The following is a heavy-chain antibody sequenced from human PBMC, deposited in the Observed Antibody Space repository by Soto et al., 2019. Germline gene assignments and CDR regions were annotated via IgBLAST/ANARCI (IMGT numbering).Heavy chain of an antibody. Sequence: GGSLRLSCAASGFTFSTSGMHWVRQAPGKGLEWVAMMSHDGSEKYYTDSVKGRFTISRDNSKNTLYLQMNSLRAEDTAVYYCARDRTTISYYYYYYGMDVWGQGTTVTVSS. CDR3: ARDRTTISYYYYYYGMDV. CDR2: MSHDGSEK. J-gene: IGHJ6*02. V-gene: IGHV3-30*03. CDR1: GFTFSTSG. D-gene: IGHD1-7*01.